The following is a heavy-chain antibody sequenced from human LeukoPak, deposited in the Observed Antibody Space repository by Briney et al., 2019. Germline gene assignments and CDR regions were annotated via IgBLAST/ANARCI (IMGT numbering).Heavy chain of an antibody. CDR3: ASRGRGWSLYNWFDP. CDR1: GDSVSSPSYY. V-gene: IGHV4-39*01. D-gene: IGHD6-19*01. Sequence: SETLSLTCTVSGDSVSSPSYYWGWIRQPPGKGLEWIGNIYYSGSTFLNPSLESRATISVDASRNQFSLKLTSVTAADTAIYFCASRGRGWSLYNWFDPWGQGTLVTVSS. CDR2: IYYSGST. J-gene: IGHJ5*02.